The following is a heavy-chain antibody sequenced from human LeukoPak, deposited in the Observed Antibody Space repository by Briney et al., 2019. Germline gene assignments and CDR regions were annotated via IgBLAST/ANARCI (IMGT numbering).Heavy chain of an antibody. D-gene: IGHD3-10*01. CDR2: IYPGDSDT. V-gene: IGHV5-51*01. J-gene: IGHJ5*02. Sequence: GESLKISCKGSGYSFTSYWIGWVRQMPGKGLEWMGIIYPGDSDTRYSPSFQGQVTISADKSISTAYLQWSSLKASDTAMYYCARPYYYGSGTPVPSFDPWGQGTLVTVSS. CDR3: ARPYYYGSGTPVPSFDP. CDR1: GYSFTSYW.